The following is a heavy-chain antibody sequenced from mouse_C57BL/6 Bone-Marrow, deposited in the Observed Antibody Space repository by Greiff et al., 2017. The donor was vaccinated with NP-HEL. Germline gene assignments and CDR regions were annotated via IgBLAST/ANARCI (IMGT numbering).Heavy chain of an antibody. D-gene: IGHD2-4*01. Sequence: EVMLVESEGGLVQPGSSMKLSCTASGFTFSDYYMAWVRQVPEKGLEWVANINYDGSSTYYLDAFKSRFIISRDNAKNILYLQMSSLKSEDTATYYCAREGGLRRRTYAMDYWGQGTSVTVSS. CDR2: INYDGSST. J-gene: IGHJ4*01. CDR3: AREGGLRRRTYAMDY. CDR1: GFTFSDYY. V-gene: IGHV5-16*01.